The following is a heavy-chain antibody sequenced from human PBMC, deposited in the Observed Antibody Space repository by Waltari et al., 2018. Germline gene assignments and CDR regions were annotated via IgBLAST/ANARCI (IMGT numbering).Heavy chain of an antibody. V-gene: IGHV4-38-2*01. CDR1: GYSISSGYY. D-gene: IGHD3-10*01. Sequence: QVQLQESGPGLVKPSETLSLTCAVSGYSISSGYYWGWIRQPPGKGLEWIGSIYHSGSTYYTPSLKSRVTISVDTSKNQFSLKLSSGTAADTAVYYCARLGGSGSSPEFQHWGQGTLVTVSS. CDR2: IYHSGST. CDR3: ARLGGSGSSPEFQH. J-gene: IGHJ1*01.